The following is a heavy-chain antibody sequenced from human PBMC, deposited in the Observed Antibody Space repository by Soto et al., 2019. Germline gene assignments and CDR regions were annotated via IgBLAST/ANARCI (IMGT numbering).Heavy chain of an antibody. J-gene: IGHJ6*02. D-gene: IGHD6-6*01. CDR1: GYTFTGYY. CDR2: INPNSGGT. V-gene: IGHV1-2*02. CDR3: ARDTYSSSPHYYYGMDV. Sequence: GASVKVSCKASGYTFTGYYMHWVRQAPGQGLEWMGWINPNSGGTNYAQKFQGRVTMTRDTSISTAYMELSRLRSDDTAVYYCARDTYSSSPHYYYGMDVWGQGTTVTVSS.